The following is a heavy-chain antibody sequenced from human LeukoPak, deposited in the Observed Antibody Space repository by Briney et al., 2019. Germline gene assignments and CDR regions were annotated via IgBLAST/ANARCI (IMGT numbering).Heavy chain of an antibody. CDR3: ARGISGSPFDY. V-gene: IGHV4-34*01. CDR2: INHSGST. Sequence: SETLSLTCAGSGGSFSGYYWSWLRQPPGKGLEWIGEINHSGSTNYNPSLKSRVTISVDTSKNQFPLKLSSVTAADTAVYYCARGISGSPFDYWGQGTLVTVSS. CDR1: GGSFSGYY. J-gene: IGHJ4*02. D-gene: IGHD3-10*01.